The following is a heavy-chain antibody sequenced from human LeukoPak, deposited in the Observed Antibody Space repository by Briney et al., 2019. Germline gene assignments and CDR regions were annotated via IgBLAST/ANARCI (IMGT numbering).Heavy chain of an antibody. CDR3: AKGGPYYYDSSGELDY. Sequence: GGSLRLSCAASGFTFSSYAMNWVRQAPGKGLECVSAISGSGGSTYYADSVKGRFTISRDNSKNTLYLQMNSLRAEDTAVYYCAKGGPYYYDSSGELDYWGQGTLVTVSS. J-gene: IGHJ4*02. CDR1: GFTFSSYA. CDR2: ISGSGGST. D-gene: IGHD3-22*01. V-gene: IGHV3-23*01.